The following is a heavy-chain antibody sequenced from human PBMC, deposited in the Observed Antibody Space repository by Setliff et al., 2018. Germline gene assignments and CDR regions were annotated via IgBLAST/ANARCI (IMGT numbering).Heavy chain of an antibody. V-gene: IGHV4-39*01. D-gene: IGHD2-2*01. CDR3: ARSESCGSTHCSPYDH. J-gene: IGHJ4*02. Sequence: PSETLSLTCTVSGGSISNSNYFWGLIRQPPGKGLEWIGSIFYSGRTFYNPSLKSRVTMSVDTSKNQFSLNLTSVTAADTAVYYCARSESCGSTHCSPYDHWGQGTLVTVSS. CDR1: GGSISNSNYF. CDR2: IFYSGRT.